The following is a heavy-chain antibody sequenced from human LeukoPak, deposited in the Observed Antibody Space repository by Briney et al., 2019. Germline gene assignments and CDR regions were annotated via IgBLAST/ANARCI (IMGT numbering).Heavy chain of an antibody. J-gene: IGHJ4*02. CDR3: VRGYCNTTSCYSLDY. V-gene: IGHV1-46*01. CDR1: GYTFTNYY. D-gene: IGHD2-2*01. CDR2: INPGGGST. Sequence: ASVKVSCKASGYTFTNYYVHWVRQAPGQGLEWMGIINPGGGSTSNAQKFQDRVTMTRDTSTSTVYMELSSLRSEDTPVYYCVRGYCNTTSCYSLDYWGQGTLVTVSS.